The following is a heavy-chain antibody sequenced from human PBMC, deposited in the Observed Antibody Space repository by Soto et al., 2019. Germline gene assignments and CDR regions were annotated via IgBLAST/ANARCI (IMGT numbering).Heavy chain of an antibody. J-gene: IGHJ4*02. CDR1: GDSVSTNSGA. D-gene: IGHD3-9*01. V-gene: IGHV6-1*01. CDR2: TFYRSRWYS. Sequence: SQTLSLTCAISGDSVSTNSGAWNWIRQFPSRGLEWLGRTFYRSRWYSDYADSVKGRININSDTSKNQFSLQLSSVTPEDTAVYYCARAGSTMYRLHPHFDYWGQGTLVTVSS. CDR3: ARAGSTMYRLHPHFDY.